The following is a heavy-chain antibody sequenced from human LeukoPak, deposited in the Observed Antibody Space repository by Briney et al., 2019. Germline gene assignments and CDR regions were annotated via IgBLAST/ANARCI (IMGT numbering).Heavy chain of an antibody. Sequence: SVKVSCKASGGTFSSYAISWVRQAPGQGLEWMGGIIPIFGTANYALKFQGRVTITADKSTSTAYMELSSLRSEDTAVYYCARSNTDWYFDYWGQGTLVTVSS. V-gene: IGHV1-69*06. D-gene: IGHD3/OR15-3a*01. CDR3: ARSNTDWYFDY. CDR1: GGTFSSYA. CDR2: IIPIFGTA. J-gene: IGHJ4*02.